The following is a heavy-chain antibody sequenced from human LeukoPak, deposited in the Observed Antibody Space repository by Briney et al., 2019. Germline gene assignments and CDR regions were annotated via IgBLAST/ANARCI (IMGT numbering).Heavy chain of an antibody. D-gene: IGHD1-26*01. Sequence: PSETLSLTCTVSGGSISSSTYYWGWIRQPPGKGPEWIGSIYYSGSTYYNPSLTSRVTISVENSKNQFSLKLSSVSAADTAVYYCARHRGILGAIAFPNWGQGTVVTVSS. CDR3: ARHRGILGAIAFPN. J-gene: IGHJ4*02. CDR1: GGSISSSTYY. V-gene: IGHV4-39*01. CDR2: IYYSGST.